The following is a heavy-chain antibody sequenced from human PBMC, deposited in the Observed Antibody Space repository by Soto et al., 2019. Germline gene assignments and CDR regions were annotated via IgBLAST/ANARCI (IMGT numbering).Heavy chain of an antibody. J-gene: IGHJ4*02. D-gene: IGHD6-19*01. CDR1: GFAFSQYG. Sequence: PGGSLRLSCTASGFAFSQYGMSWVRQAPGKGLEWVSSIRSFDYRTNYADSVRGRFTISRDNSKSTLSLQMNSLRAEDTAVYYCAKDVENGWYEAFDYWGPGTPVTVSS. V-gene: IGHV3-23*01. CDR2: IRSFDYRT. CDR3: AKDVENGWYEAFDY.